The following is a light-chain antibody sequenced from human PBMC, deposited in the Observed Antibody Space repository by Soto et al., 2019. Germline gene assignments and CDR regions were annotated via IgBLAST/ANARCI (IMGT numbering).Light chain of an antibody. Sequence: EIVLTQSPATLSLSPGERATLSCRASQSVSSYLAWYQQKPGQAPRLLIYDASNRATGIPARFSGSEYGTDFTLPIRSLGSEDFAVYYCQQRSHWPTAFGPGTKVDIK. CDR1: QSVSSY. CDR3: QQRSHWPTA. V-gene: IGKV3-11*01. CDR2: DAS. J-gene: IGKJ3*01.